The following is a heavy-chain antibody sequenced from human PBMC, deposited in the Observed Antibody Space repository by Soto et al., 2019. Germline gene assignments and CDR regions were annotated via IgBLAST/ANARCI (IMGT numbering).Heavy chain of an antibody. CDR2: IYYSGST. V-gene: IGHV4-30-4*01. D-gene: IGHD2-2*01. CDR1: GGSISSGDYY. CDR3: ARGGGYCSSTSCFLYYYGMDV. Sequence: PSETLSLTCTVSGGSISSGDYYWSWIRQPPGKGLEWIGYIYYSGSTYYNPSLKSRVTISVDTSKNQFSLKLSSVTAADTAVYYCARGGGYCSSTSCFLYYYGMDVWGQGTTVTVSS. J-gene: IGHJ6*02.